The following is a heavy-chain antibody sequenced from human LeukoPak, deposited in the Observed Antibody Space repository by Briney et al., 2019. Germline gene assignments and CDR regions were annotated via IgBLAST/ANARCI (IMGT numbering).Heavy chain of an antibody. CDR2: INSSTGGT. CDR3: ARSTVALAWFDP. Sequence: GASVKVSCKASGYTFTSYGISWVRQAPGQGLEWMGVINSSTGGTSYAQKFQGRVTMTSDMSANTVYMDLSSLQSDDTAIYYCARSTVALAWFDPWGQGALLTVSS. J-gene: IGHJ5*02. V-gene: IGHV1-46*01. CDR1: GYTFTSYG. D-gene: IGHD2-15*01.